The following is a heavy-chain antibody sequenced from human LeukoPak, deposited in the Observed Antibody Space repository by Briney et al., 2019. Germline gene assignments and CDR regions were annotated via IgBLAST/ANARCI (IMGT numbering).Heavy chain of an antibody. CDR2: INHSGST. CDR1: GGSFSGYY. D-gene: IGHD7-27*01. Sequence: SETLSLTCAVYGGSFSGYYWSWIRQPPGKGLEWIGEINHSGSTNYNPSLKSRVTISVDMSKNQFSLKLSSVTAADTAVYYCARVPPWANWFDPWGQGTLVTVSS. V-gene: IGHV4-34*01. J-gene: IGHJ5*02. CDR3: ARVPPWANWFDP.